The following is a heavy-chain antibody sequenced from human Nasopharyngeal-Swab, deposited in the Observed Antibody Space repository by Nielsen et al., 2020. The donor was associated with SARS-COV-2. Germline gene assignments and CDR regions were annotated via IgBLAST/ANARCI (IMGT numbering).Heavy chain of an antibody. V-gene: IGHV1-2*06. CDR1: GYTFTGYY. D-gene: IGHD4-23*01. CDR2: INPNSGGT. Sequence: ASVKVSCMSSGYTFTGYYMHWVRQAPGQELEWMGRINPNSGGTNYAQKFQGRVTMTSDTSISTAYMELSRLRSDDTAVYYCARALYGGNTHDAFDIWDQGTMVTVSS. CDR3: ARALYGGNTHDAFDI. J-gene: IGHJ3*02.